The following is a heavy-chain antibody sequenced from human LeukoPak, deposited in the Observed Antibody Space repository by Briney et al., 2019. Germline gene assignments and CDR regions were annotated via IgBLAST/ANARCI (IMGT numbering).Heavy chain of an antibody. CDR1: GFTFSDYY. CDR2: ISSSGSTI. J-gene: IGHJ3*02. D-gene: IGHD3-22*01. Sequence: GGSLRLSCAASGFTFSDYYMSWIRQAPGKGLEWVSYISSSGSTIYYADSVKGRFTISRDNSKNTLYLQMNSLRAEDTAVYYCAREAHNYYDSSGFGAFDIWGQGTMVTVSS. V-gene: IGHV3-11*04. CDR3: AREAHNYYDSSGFGAFDI.